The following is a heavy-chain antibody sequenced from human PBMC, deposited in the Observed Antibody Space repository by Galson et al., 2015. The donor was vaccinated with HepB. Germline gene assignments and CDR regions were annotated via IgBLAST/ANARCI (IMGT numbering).Heavy chain of an antibody. V-gene: IGHV7-4-1*02. CDR2: INTNTGNP. Sequence: SVKVSCKASGHTFAIYALNWVRQAPGQGLEWMGWINTNTGNPTYAQGFTGRFVFSLDTSVSTAYLQISSLKAEDTAVYYCARTPYYGSGSYYNAWFDPWGQGTLVTVSS. CDR1: GHTFAIYA. D-gene: IGHD3-10*01. CDR3: ARTPYYGSGSYYNAWFDP. J-gene: IGHJ5*02.